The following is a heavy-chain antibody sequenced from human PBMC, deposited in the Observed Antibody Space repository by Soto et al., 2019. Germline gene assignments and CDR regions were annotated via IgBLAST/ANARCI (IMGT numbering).Heavy chain of an antibody. J-gene: IGHJ4*02. Sequence: VHVVESGGGVVQPGTSARLSCSASGLTLSRYSLHWVRQAPGTGLEWVAMISDDGDNKYYADSVKGRFTISRDSSKNTLFLEMNSLRPEDTAVYYCARIITIFGVETQDELDFWGRGSLVTVSS. D-gene: IGHD3-3*01. CDR3: ARIITIFGVETQDELDF. V-gene: IGHV3-30-3*01. CDR1: GLTLSRYS. CDR2: ISDDGDNK.